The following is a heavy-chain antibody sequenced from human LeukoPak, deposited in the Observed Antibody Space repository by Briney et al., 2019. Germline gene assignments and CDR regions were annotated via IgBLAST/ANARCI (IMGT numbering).Heavy chain of an antibody. CDR1: GFNVSTNN. J-gene: IGHJ4*02. CDR3: GRRFCNSCPLDF. D-gene: IGHD2-21*01. V-gene: IGHV3-66*04. Sequence: GGSLRLSCVGSGFNVSTNNMYWVRQAPGKGLECVSTFLAGGLLDYADSVRDRFTISRDTSKNTLYLQMNSLSAEDTAVYYCGRRFCNSCPLDFWGQGTLVTVSS. CDR2: FLAGGLL.